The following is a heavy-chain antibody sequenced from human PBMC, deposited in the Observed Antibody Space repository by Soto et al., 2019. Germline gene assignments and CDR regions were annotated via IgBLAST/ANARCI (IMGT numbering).Heavy chain of an antibody. Sequence: QVQLQESGPGLVKPSGTLSLTCAVSGGSFTSNNWWTWVRQPPGQGLEGSGEIYRTGSTNYKPSLKSRVTISLDKSENQFSLKVTSLTAADTAVYYCASRDPGTSVDYWGQGTLVTVSS. CDR1: GGSFTSNNW. CDR2: IYRTGST. J-gene: IGHJ4*02. V-gene: IGHV4-4*02. CDR3: ASRDPGTSVDY. D-gene: IGHD1-7*01.